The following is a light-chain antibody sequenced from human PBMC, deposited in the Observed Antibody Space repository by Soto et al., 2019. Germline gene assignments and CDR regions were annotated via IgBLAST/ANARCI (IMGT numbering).Light chain of an antibody. CDR1: QSISSY. J-gene: IGKJ4*01. CDR3: QQGHNAPRT. Sequence: DIQMTQSPSSLSASVGDRVTITCRASQSISSYLIWYQQKPGKAPQLLIYDASTLQSGVSSRFSGSGSGTEFTLTISSLQPDDFASYYCQQGHNAPRTFGGGTKVEIK. V-gene: IGKV1-39*01. CDR2: DAS.